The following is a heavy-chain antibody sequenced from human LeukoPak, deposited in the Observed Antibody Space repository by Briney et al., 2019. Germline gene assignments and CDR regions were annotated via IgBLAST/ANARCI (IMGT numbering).Heavy chain of an antibody. J-gene: IGHJ4*02. CDR1: GGSISSGSYY. CDR2: IYTSGST. Sequence: TSETLSLTCTVSGGSISSGSYYWSWIRQPAGKGLEWIGRIYTSGSTNYNPSLKSRVTMSVDTSKNQFSLKLSSVTAADTAVYYCARGGDVDDYWGQGTLVTVSS. D-gene: IGHD7-27*01. CDR3: ARGGDVDDY. V-gene: IGHV4-61*02.